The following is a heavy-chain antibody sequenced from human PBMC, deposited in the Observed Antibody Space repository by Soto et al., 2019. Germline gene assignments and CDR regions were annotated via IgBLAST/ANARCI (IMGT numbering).Heavy chain of an antibody. CDR3: VGGRGWLQTD. D-gene: IGHD6-19*01. V-gene: IGHV3-7*04. CDR1: GFTFTTYW. Sequence: EVQLVESGGGLVQPGGSLRLSCAASGFTFTTYWMGWVRQAPGKGLEWVANIKQDGSGTYYGDSVEGRFTISRDNARNSLCLQMNSLRVEDTAVYYRVGGRGWLQTDWGQGTLVTASS. CDR2: IKQDGSGT. J-gene: IGHJ4*02.